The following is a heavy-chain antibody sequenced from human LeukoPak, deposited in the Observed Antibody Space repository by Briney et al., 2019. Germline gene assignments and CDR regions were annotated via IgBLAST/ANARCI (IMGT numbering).Heavy chain of an antibody. V-gene: IGHV1-58*02. D-gene: IGHD2/OR15-2a*01. CDR2: IVAGSGNT. CDR3: ARAPLTTYPW. CDR1: GFTFTSSA. J-gene: IGHJ4*02. Sequence: ASVKVSCKASGFTFTSSAMQWVRQARGQRLEWIGWIVAGSGNTNYAQKFQERVTITRDMSTSTAYMELSSLRSEDTAVYYCARAPLTTYPWWGQGTLVTVSS.